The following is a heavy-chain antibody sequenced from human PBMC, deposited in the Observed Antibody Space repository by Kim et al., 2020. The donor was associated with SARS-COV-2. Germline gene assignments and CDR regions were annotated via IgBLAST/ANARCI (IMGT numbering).Heavy chain of an antibody. CDR1: GFTFSSYA. J-gene: IGHJ5*02. D-gene: IGHD6-6*01. Sequence: GGSLRLSCAASGFTFSSYAMSWVRQAPGKGLEWVSAISGSGGSTYYADSVKGRFTISRDNSKNTLYLQMNSLRAEDTAVYYCAKDQGLWGIAARPRKTRGPDPWGQGTLVTVSS. CDR2: ISGSGGST. V-gene: IGHV3-23*01. CDR3: AKDQGLWGIAARPRKTRGPDP.